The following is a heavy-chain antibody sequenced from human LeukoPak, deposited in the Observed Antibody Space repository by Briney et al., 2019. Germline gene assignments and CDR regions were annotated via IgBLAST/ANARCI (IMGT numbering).Heavy chain of an antibody. J-gene: IGHJ4*02. CDR2: IYTSGST. V-gene: IGHV4-4*09. CDR1: GGSISSYY. CDR3: ARHEGDCSSTSCYFDY. Sequence: PSETLSLTCSVPGGSISSYYWSWIRQPPGKGLEWIGYIYTSGSTNYNPSLKSRVTISVDTSKNQFSLKLSSVTAADTAVYYCARHEGDCSSTSCYFDYWGQGTLVTVSS. D-gene: IGHD2-2*01.